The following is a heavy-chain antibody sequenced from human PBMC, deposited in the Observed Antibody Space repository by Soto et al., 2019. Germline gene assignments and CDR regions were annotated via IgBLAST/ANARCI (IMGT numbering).Heavy chain of an antibody. J-gene: IGHJ6*02. CDR3: ARDAGYCNSVSCYPYNMDV. CDR1: GESISSGDHY. V-gene: IGHV4-30-4*01. Sequence: SETLSLTCTVFGESISSGDHYWSWVRQSPGEGLEWIGFIYYSGNTYYNPSLKSRVSMSVDTSNNQFSLKLNSVTAADTAVYYCARDAGYCNSVSCYPYNMDVWGQGTTVTVSS. D-gene: IGHD2-15*01. CDR2: IYYSGNT.